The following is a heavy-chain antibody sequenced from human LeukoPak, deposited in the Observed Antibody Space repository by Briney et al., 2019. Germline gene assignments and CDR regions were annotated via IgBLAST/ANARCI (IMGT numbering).Heavy chain of an antibody. Sequence: GGSLRLSCAASGFTFSSYGMSWVRQAPGKGLEWVSAISGSGGSTYYADSVKGRFTISRDNSKNTLYLQMNSLRAEDTAVYYCAAGLRYFDWLSHPPYFDYWGQGTLVTVSS. J-gene: IGHJ4*02. CDR1: GFTFSSYG. CDR3: AAGLRYFDWLSHPPYFDY. V-gene: IGHV3-23*01. CDR2: ISGSGGST. D-gene: IGHD3-9*01.